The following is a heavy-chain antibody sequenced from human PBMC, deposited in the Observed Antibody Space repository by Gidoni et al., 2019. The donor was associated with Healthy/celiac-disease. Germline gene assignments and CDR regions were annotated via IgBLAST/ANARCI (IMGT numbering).Heavy chain of an antibody. CDR3: ARVLYRDGYNRKYYYFDY. CDR2: INHSGSS. J-gene: IGHJ4*02. CDR1: GGSFSGSY. V-gene: IGHV4-34*01. D-gene: IGHD5-12*01. Sequence: QVQLQQWGAGLLKPSETLPLTCAVYGGSFSGSYWRWIRQPPGKGLEWIGEINHSGSSNYNPSLKSRVTISVDTSKNQFSLKLSSVTAADTAVYYCARVLYRDGYNRKYYYFDYWGQGTLVTVSS.